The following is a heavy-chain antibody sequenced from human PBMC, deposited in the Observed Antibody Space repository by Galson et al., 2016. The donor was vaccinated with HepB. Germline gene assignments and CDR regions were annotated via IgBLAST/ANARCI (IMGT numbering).Heavy chain of an antibody. J-gene: IGHJ6*02. CDR1: GGSISSDGYR. CDR3: ARHSDYYDSSGYYFPQTMDV. V-gene: IGHV4-39*01. D-gene: IGHD3-22*01. Sequence: SETLSLTCTVSGGSISSDGYRWGWIRQPPGKGLEWIGTICYSGSTYYNPSLKSRVTMSVDTSNNQFSLNVNSVTAADTAEYFCARHSDYYDSSGYYFPQTMDVWGQGTTVTVSS. CDR2: ICYSGST.